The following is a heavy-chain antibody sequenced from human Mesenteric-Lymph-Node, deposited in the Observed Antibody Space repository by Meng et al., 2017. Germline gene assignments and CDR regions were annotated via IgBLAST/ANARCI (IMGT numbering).Heavy chain of an antibody. J-gene: IGHJ4*02. V-gene: IGHV4-4*02. CDR2: IDDSGST. CDR3: ARGKQDAWELLAY. D-gene: IGHD1-26*01. CDR1: GVSISSNIR. Sequence: QVRLQESGPGLVKPSGTLSLTCGVSGVSISSNIRWTWVRQHPGKGLEWIGDIDDSGSTNYNPSLNSRISISLDKSKNHFSLKVNSVTAADTAVYYCARGKQDAWELLAYWGQGALVTVSS.